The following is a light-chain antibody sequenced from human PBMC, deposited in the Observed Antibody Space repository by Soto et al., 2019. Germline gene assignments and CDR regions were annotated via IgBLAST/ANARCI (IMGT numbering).Light chain of an antibody. CDR3: HQGSNSTP. CDR2: DAS. CDR1: QSVSSY. J-gene: IGKJ2*01. Sequence: EIVLTQSPATLSLSPGERATLSCRASQSVSSYLAWYQQKPGQPPRLLIYDASNRATGIPARFSGSGSGPDFPPTNTTQGPKNFEVFKWHQGSNSTPFGQGTQREIK. V-gene: IGKV3-11*01.